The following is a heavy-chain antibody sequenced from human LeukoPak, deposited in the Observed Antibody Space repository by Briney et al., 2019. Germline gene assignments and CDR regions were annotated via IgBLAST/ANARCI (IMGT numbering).Heavy chain of an antibody. CDR2: INHSGST. CDR3: ARVAYSGYDFRGTFDY. V-gene: IGHV4-34*01. D-gene: IGHD5-12*01. CDR1: GGSFSGYY. J-gene: IGHJ4*02. Sequence: SETLSLTCAVYGGSFSGYYWSWIRQPPGKGLEWIGEINHSGSTNYNPSLKSRVTISVDTSKNQFSLKLSSVTAADTAVYYCARVAYSGYDFRGTFDYWGQGTLVTVSS.